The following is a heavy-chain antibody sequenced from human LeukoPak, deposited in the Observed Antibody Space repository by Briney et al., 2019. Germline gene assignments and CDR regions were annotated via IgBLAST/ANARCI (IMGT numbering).Heavy chain of an antibody. CDR1: GFTFSSYW. D-gene: IGHD6-19*01. J-gene: IGHJ3*02. CDR3: ARDRYSSGWYSMAFDI. Sequence: GGSLRLSCAASGFTFSSYWMSWVRQAPGKGLEWAANIKQDGSEKYYVDSVKGRFTISRDNAKNSLYLQMNSLRAEDTAVYYCARDRYSSGWYSMAFDIWGQGTMVTVSS. CDR2: IKQDGSEK. V-gene: IGHV3-7*01.